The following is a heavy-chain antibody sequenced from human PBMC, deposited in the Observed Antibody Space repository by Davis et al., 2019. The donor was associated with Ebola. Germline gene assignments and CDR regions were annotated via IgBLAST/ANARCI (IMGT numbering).Heavy chain of an antibody. Sequence: FPYSHYYMSWIRQPPRTGLEWVPYIRSSGSTIYYADSVKGRFTISRDNAKNSLYLQMNSLRADDTAVYYCATYGSGSYYWDRGTRITVSS. V-gene: IGHV3-11*04. CDR2: IRSSGSTI. D-gene: IGHD3-10*01. CDR3: ATYGSGSYY. CDR1: FPYSHYY. J-gene: IGHJ4*02.